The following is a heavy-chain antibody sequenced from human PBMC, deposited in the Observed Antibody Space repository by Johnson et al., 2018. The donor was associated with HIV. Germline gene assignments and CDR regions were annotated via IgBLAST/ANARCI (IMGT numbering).Heavy chain of an antibody. CDR1: GFTFSSYG. CDR3: AKTGGGAALDS. J-gene: IGHJ3*02. CDR2: ISYDGSNK. Sequence: QVQLVESGGGVVQPGRSLRLSCAASGFTFSSYGMHWVRQAPGKGLEWVAVISYDGSNKYYADSVKGRFTISRDTSKKMLYLQMNSLRVDDTAVYYCAKTGGGAALDSWGQGTMVTVSS. V-gene: IGHV3-30*18. D-gene: IGHD3-16*01.